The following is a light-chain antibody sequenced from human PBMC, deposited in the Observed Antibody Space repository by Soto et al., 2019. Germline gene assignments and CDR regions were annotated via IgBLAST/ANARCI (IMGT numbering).Light chain of an antibody. Sequence: QSALTQLPSVSGSPGQSVTISCTGTSSDVGGYNYVSWYQQHPGKAPKLMIYDVSQRPSGVPDRFSGSRSGNTASLTISGLQAEDEADYYCCSYAGSYTYVFGPGTKVTVL. CDR3: CSYAGSYTYV. CDR1: SSDVGGYNY. CDR2: DVS. V-gene: IGLV2-11*01. J-gene: IGLJ1*01.